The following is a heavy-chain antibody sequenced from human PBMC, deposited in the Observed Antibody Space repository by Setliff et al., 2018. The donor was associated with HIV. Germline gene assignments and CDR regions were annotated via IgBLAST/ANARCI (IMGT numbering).Heavy chain of an antibody. CDR2: IKSKIDGETT. Sequence: GGSLRLSCAASGFTFSNAWMSWVRRAPGKGLEWVGRIKSKIDGETTDYAAPVKGRFTISRDDSKNILYLQLNSLKIEDTAVYHCIADLTDPPAFGPDYWGQGTLVTVSS. J-gene: IGHJ4*02. CDR3: IADLTDPPAFGPDY. D-gene: IGHD3-3*02. V-gene: IGHV3-15*01. CDR1: GFTFSNAW.